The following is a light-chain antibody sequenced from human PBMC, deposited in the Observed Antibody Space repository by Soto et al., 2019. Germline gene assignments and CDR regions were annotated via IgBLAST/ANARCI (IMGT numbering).Light chain of an antibody. J-gene: IGLJ1*01. CDR2: GVT. CDR3: FSNRGGDHHV. V-gene: IGLV2-14*01. Sequence: QSALTQPASVSGSPGQSITISCTGTSSDVGAYNYVSWYQQYPGKAPKLMIYGVTNRPSGVSNRFSGSKTGNTASLTISGLQAEDEADYYCFSNRGGDHHVFGTGTKVTVL. CDR1: SSDVGAYNY.